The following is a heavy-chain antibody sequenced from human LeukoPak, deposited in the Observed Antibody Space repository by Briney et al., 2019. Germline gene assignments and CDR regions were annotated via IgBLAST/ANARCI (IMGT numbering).Heavy chain of an antibody. V-gene: IGHV3-73*01. Sequence: GGSLRLSCAASGFTFSGSAMHWVRQASGKGLEWVGRIRSKPKGYATAYAASVKGRFTISRDDSKNTAYLQMNSLRIEDSAVYYCTRLNSESSGDYQTIDYWGQGTLVTVSS. CDR2: IRSKPKGYAT. J-gene: IGHJ4*02. D-gene: IGHD3-22*01. CDR3: TRLNSESSGDYQTIDY. CDR1: GFTFSGSA.